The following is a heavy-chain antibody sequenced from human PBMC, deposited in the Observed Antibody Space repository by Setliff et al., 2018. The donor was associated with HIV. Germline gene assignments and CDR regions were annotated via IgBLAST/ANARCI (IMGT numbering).Heavy chain of an antibody. CDR2: IIHSGGT. V-gene: IGHV4-34*01. D-gene: IGHD2-15*01. J-gene: IGHJ4*02. Sequence: KASETLSLTCAVYGGSFSGYYWTWIRQPPGRGLEWIGEIIHSGGTNYNRSLKSRVTISVDTSKNQFSLNLSSVTAADTAAYYCARGGLGVVGAIDYWSQGTLVTVSS. CDR1: GGSFSGYY. CDR3: ARGGLGVVGAIDY.